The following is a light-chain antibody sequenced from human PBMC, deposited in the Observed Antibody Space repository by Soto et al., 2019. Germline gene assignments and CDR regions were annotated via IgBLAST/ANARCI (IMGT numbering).Light chain of an antibody. V-gene: IGLV1-40*01. Sequence: QPVLTQPPSVSGAPGQRVTISCTGSSSNIGAGYDVHWYQQLPGTAPKLLIYGNSNRPSGVPDRFSGSKSGTSASLAITGLQAEDEAVYYCAAWDASLSACVFGNGTKLTVL. CDR1: SSNIGAGYD. CDR2: GNS. J-gene: IGLJ1*01. CDR3: AAWDASLSACV.